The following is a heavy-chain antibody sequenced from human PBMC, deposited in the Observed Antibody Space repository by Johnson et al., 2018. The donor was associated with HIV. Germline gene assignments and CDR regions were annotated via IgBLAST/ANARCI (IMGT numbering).Heavy chain of an antibody. V-gene: IGHV3-30*18. CDR1: GFTFSAYG. Sequence: VQLVESGGGVVQPGRSLRLSCAASGFTFSAYGIHWVRQAPGKGLEWVTFISYDGNNKYYADPVKGRFTISRDNSKNTLYLQMNTLRAEDAAVYYCAKGWDPMTTVNTFAFDIWGQGTMVTVSS. J-gene: IGHJ3*02. CDR2: ISYDGNNK. D-gene: IGHD4-11*01. CDR3: AKGWDPMTTVNTFAFDI.